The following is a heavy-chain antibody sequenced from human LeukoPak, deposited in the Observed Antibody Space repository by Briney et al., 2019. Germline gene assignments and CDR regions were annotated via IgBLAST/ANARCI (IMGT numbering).Heavy chain of an antibody. V-gene: IGHV4-30-2*01. CDR2: IYHSGST. D-gene: IGHD2-2*01. J-gene: IGHJ5*02. Sequence: SETLSLTCAVSGGSISSGGYSWSWIRQPPGRGLEWIGYIYHSGSTYYNPSLKTRATISVDSSKNQFSLKLSSVTAADTAVYYCAGSYCSSTSCFPVDPWGQGTLVTVSS. CDR1: GGSISSGGYS. CDR3: AGSYCSSTSCFPVDP.